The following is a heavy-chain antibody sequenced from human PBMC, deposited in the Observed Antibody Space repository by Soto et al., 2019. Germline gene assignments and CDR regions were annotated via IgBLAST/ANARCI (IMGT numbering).Heavy chain of an antibody. CDR1: GCTFSSYT. D-gene: IGHD2-15*01. Sequence: QVQLVQSGAEVKKPGSSVKVSCKASGCTFSSYTISWVRQAPGQGLEWMGRIIPILGIANYAQKFQGRVTSNADQSTSTAYLEPSSLTAEATALSFCARDGRDGSCYSYRFYDWGQGALVTVAS. J-gene: IGHJ4*02. CDR2: IIPILGIA. V-gene: IGHV1-69*02. CDR3: ARDGRDGSCYSYRFYD.